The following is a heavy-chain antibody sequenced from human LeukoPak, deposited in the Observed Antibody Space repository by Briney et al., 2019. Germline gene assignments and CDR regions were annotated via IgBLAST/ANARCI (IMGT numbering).Heavy chain of an antibody. CDR1: VGSISSGSYY. V-gene: IGHV4-61*02. D-gene: IGHD3-3*01. Sequence: KPSQTLSLTRTVSVGSISSGSYYGSWIRQPAGKGHEWIGRIYTSGSTNYNPSLKTRVTIAVGPYKNQFALERSSVPAADTAVYYCARTVWTDFWSGYSGRVGYYMDVSGKGTTVTVSS. CDR3: ARTVWTDFWSGYSGRVGYYMDV. CDR2: IYTSGST. J-gene: IGHJ6*03.